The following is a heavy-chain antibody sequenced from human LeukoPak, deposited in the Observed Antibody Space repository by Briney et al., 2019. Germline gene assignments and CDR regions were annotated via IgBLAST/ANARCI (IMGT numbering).Heavy chain of an antibody. CDR1: GDSVSSNSAA. V-gene: IGHV6-1*01. D-gene: IGHD6-13*01. J-gene: IGHJ4*02. CDR3: ARSPEVAAAGTCFDY. Sequence: SQTLSLTCAISGDSVSSNSAAWNWIRQSPSRGLEWLGGPKYTSKWDNDYAVSVKSRITINPDTSKNQFSLQLNSVTAADTAVYYCARSPEVAAAGTCFDYWGQGTLVTVSS. CDR2: PKYTSKWDN.